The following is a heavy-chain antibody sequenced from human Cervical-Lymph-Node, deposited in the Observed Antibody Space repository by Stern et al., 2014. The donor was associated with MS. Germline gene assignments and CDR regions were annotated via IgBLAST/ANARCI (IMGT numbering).Heavy chain of an antibody. J-gene: IGHJ3*02. D-gene: IGHD2-21*01. CDR1: GYTFTDYY. V-gene: IGHV1-2*06. CDR2: INPKTGGA. CDR3: AREIHPAITFDI. Sequence: VQLVESGAEMKRPGTSMKVSCKASGYTFTDYYMHWVRQAPGQGLQWMGRINPKTGGANYTEALQGRVTMARDTSISTGYMVLSSLRSDDTAVYYCAREIHPAITFDIWGQGTVVTVSS.